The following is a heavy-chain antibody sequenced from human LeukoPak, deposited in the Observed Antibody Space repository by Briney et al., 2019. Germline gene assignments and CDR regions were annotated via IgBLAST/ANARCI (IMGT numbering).Heavy chain of an antibody. V-gene: IGHV3-74*01. CDR3: AREGGGWYLHYYYYMDV. Sequence: GGSLRLSFAASGFTFSSYWMHWVRQAPGKGLVWVSRINSDGSSTSYADSVKGRFTISRDNAKNTLYLQMNSLRAEDTAVYYCAREGGGWYLHYYYYMDVWGKGTTVTVSS. J-gene: IGHJ6*03. CDR2: INSDGSST. CDR1: GFTFSSYW. D-gene: IGHD6-19*01.